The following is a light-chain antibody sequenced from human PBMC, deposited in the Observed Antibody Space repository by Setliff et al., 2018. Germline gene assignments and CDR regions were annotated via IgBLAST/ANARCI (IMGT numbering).Light chain of an antibody. V-gene: IGLV2-14*01. CDR3: SSYTTMSTRI. Sequence: QSALGQPASVSGSPGQSITISCTGTNSDVGNYKYVSWYQQVPGKAPKLIIFEVSNRPSGIPNRFSGSKSGNTASLSISGLQAEDGADYYCSSYTTMSTRIFGTGTKVTVL. CDR1: NSDVGNYKY. CDR2: EVS. J-gene: IGLJ1*01.